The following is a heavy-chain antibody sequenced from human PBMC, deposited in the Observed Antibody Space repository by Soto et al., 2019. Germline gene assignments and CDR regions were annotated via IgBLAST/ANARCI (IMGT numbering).Heavy chain of an antibody. J-gene: IGHJ5*02. D-gene: IGHD1-1*01. Sequence: SETLSLTCPVSGGSISSCYWRLIRQPPGKGLDCLGYIYYSGSTNYNPSLKSRVTISAYTSKNQSSLKLSSLTAADTAVYYCEGGGRWELEPWGFDPWGQGPLVTVSP. CDR1: GGSISSCY. CDR3: EGGGRWELEPWGFDP. V-gene: IGHV4-59*01. CDR2: IYYSGST.